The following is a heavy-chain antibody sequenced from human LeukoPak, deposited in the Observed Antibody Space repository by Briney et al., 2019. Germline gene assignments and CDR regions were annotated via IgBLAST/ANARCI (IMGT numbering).Heavy chain of an antibody. CDR3: ARDHWGSRMAHAA. CDR2: IIPIFGTA. Sequence: ASVKVSCKASGGTFSSYAISWVRQAPGQGLEWMGGIIPIFGTANYAQKFQGRVTITADESTSTAYMELSSLRSEDTAVYYCARDHWGSRMAHAAWGQGTLVTVSS. D-gene: IGHD7-27*01. J-gene: IGHJ5*02. CDR1: GGTFSSYA. V-gene: IGHV1-69*13.